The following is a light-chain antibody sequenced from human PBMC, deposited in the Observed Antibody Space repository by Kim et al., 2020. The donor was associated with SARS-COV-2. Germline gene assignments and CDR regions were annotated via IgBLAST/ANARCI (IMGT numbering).Light chain of an antibody. CDR2: GKN. Sequence: AWRQTVRITAQGDSHISYYASWYQQKPGQAPVLVIYGKNTRPSGIPDRFSGSSSGNTASLTITGAQAEDEADYYCNSRDSSGNHWVFGGGTQLTVL. J-gene: IGLJ3*02. CDR1: SHISYY. CDR3: NSRDSSGNHWV. V-gene: IGLV3-19*01.